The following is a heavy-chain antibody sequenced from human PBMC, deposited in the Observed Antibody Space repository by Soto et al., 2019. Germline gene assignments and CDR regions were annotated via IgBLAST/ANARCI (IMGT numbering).Heavy chain of an antibody. V-gene: IGHV4-39*01. CDR3: ARLRGPGYSSSEFYYYYGMDV. D-gene: IGHD6-13*01. CDR2: IYYSGST. J-gene: IGHJ6*02. Sequence: PSETLSLTCTVSGGSVSSSSYYWGWIRQPPGKGLEWIGSIYYSGSTYYNPSLKSRVTISVDTSKNQFSLKLSSATAADTAVYYCARLRGPGYSSSEFYYYYGMDVWGQGTTVTVSS. CDR1: GGSVSSSSYY.